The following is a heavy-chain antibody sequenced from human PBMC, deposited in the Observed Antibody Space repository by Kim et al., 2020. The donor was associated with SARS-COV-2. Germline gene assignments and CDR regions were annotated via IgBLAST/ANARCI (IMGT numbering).Heavy chain of an antibody. Sequence: GGSLRLSCAASGFTFSSYWMSWVRQASGKGLEWVANIKQDGSEKYYVDSVKGRFTISRDNAKNSLYLQMNSLRAEDTAVYYCASHYDILTGESPPDYWGQGTLVTVSS. CDR3: ASHYDILTGESPPDY. D-gene: IGHD3-9*01. CDR1: GFTFSSYW. J-gene: IGHJ4*02. CDR2: IKQDGSEK. V-gene: IGHV3-7*01.